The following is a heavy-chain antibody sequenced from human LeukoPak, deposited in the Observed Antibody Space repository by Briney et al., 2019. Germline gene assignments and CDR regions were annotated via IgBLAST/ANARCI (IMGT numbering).Heavy chain of an antibody. CDR3: ARDRPDYDILTGYPYYFDY. Sequence: ASVKVSCKASGYTFTSYGTSWVRQAPGQGLEWMGWISAYNGNTNYAQKLQGRVTMTTDTSTSTAYMELRSLRSDDTAVYYCARDRPDYDILTGYPYYFDYWGQGTLVTVSS. CDR2: ISAYNGNT. CDR1: GYTFTSYG. V-gene: IGHV1-18*01. J-gene: IGHJ4*02. D-gene: IGHD3-9*01.